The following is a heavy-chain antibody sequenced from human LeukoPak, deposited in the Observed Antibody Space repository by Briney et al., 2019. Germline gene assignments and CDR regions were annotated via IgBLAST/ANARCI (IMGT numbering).Heavy chain of an antibody. D-gene: IGHD3-16*01. CDR1: GGSISSVSYY. Sequence: SETLSLTSTVAGGSISSVSYYWSWIRQPAGKGLGWTGRIYTSGSTNYNPSLKSRVNISVDTSKNQFSLKLSSVTAADTAVYYCARGPLGLSCMDVWGKGTTVTVFS. CDR2: IYTSGST. V-gene: IGHV4-61*02. J-gene: IGHJ6*04. CDR3: ARGPLGLSCMDV.